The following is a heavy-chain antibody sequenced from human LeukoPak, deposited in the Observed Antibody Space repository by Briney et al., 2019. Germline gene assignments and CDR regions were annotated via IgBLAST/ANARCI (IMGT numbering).Heavy chain of an antibody. Sequence: GGSLRLSCAASGFTFSIYSMNWVRQAPGKGLEWVSYISGSSSSTFYADSVKGRFTVSRDNAKNSLYLQMNSLRDEDTAVYYCARNPGGIGDYWGQGTLVTVSS. CDR2: ISGSSSST. CDR3: ARNPGGIGDY. CDR1: GFTFSIYS. V-gene: IGHV3-48*02. D-gene: IGHD4-23*01. J-gene: IGHJ4*02.